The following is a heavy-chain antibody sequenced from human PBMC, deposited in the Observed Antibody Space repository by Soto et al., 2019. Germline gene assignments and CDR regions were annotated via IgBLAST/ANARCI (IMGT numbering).Heavy chain of an antibody. CDR1: GFTFSRYA. J-gene: IGHJ6*02. Sequence: QVQLVESGGGVVQPGRSLRLSCAASGFTFSRYAMHWVRQAPGKGLEWVALISYDGSNKYYADSVKGRFTISRDNSKNPLYLQMNSLRTEDTAVYHCARDQGGTTLYYHGMDVWGQGTTVTVSS. D-gene: IGHD1-7*01. V-gene: IGHV3-30-3*01. CDR2: ISYDGSNK. CDR3: ARDQGGTTLYYHGMDV.